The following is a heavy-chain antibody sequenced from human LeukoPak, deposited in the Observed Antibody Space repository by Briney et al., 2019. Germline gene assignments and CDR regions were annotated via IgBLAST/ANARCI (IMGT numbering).Heavy chain of an antibody. Sequence: GGSLRLTCAASGFTVSSNFMSWVRQAPGKGLEWVSVIFSGGTIYYADSVKGRFTISRDNSKNTLYLQINNLRAEDTAVYYCARGAITAVLYYFDYWGQGSLVTVSS. J-gene: IGHJ4*02. CDR3: ARGAITAVLYYFDY. CDR1: GFTVSSNF. V-gene: IGHV3-66*01. CDR2: IFSGGTI. D-gene: IGHD1-14*01.